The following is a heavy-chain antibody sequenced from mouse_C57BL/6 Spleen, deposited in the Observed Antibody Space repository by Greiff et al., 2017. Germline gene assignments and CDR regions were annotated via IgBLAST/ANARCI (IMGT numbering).Heavy chain of an antibody. CDR1: GYSITSGYY. CDR3: ARGAEGYAMDY. J-gene: IGHJ4*01. D-gene: IGHD6-1*01. Sequence: EVQLQESGPGLVKPSQSLSLTCSVTGYSITSGYYWNWIRQFPGNKLEWMGYISYDGSNNYNPSLKNRISITRDTSKNQFFLKLNSVTTEDTATYYCARGAEGYAMDYWGQGTSVTVSS. V-gene: IGHV3-6*01. CDR2: ISYDGSN.